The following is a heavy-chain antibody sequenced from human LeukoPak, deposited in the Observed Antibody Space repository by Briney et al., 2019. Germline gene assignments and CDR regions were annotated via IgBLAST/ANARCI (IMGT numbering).Heavy chain of an antibody. J-gene: IGHJ4*02. CDR2: IYYSGST. CDR3: ARGAVVGRFLEWLPFDY. CDR1: GGSISSYY. Sequence: SETLSLTCTVSGGSISSYYWSWIRQPPGKGLEWIGYIYYSGSTNYNPSLKSRVTISVDTSKNQFSLKLSSVTAADTAVYYCARGAVVGRFLEWLPFDYWDQGTLVTVSS. V-gene: IGHV4-59*01. D-gene: IGHD3-3*01.